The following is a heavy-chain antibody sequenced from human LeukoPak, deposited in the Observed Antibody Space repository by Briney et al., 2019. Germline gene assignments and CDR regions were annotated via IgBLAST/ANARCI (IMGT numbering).Heavy chain of an antibody. CDR1: GYSFTSYW. CDR2: FDPSDSYT. V-gene: IGHV5-10-1*01. D-gene: IGHD2-2*01. J-gene: IGHJ4*02. Sequence: GESLKISCKGSGYSFTSYWISWVRQMPGKGLEWMGRFDPSDSYTNYSPSFQGHVTISADKSISTAYLQWSSLKASDTAMYYCARGHLESSTSRNEQDYWGQGTLVTVSS. CDR3: ARGHLESSTSRNEQDY.